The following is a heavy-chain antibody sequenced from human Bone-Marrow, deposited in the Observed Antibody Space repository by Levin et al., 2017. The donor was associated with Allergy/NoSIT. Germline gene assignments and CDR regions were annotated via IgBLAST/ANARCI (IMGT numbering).Heavy chain of an antibody. D-gene: IGHD6-13*01. V-gene: IGHV3-23*01. J-gene: IGHJ4*02. CDR3: AKAGSISWYDY. Sequence: QSGGSLRLSCAASGFTFSSYTMGWVRQAPGKGLEWVSDISSSGSSTYYADSVKGRFTISRDNSKDTLYLQMNSLRVEDTAVYYCAKAGSISWYDYWGQGTLVTVSS. CDR2: ISSSGSST. CDR1: GFTFSSYT.